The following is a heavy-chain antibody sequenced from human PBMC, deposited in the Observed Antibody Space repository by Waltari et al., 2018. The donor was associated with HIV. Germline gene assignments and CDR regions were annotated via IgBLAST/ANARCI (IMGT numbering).Heavy chain of an antibody. D-gene: IGHD1-26*01. CDR3: ARNLVGTAYFDY. Sequence: QVQHVQSGAEVKKPGASVKVYCKASGYTFTNYAIHWVRQAPGQRLEWMGWVNAGTGIPQYSQKFQGRVTITSDTSAITAFLELSSLRSEDTAVYYYARNLVGTAYFDYWGRGTLLTVSS. V-gene: IGHV1-3*01. J-gene: IGHJ4*02. CDR2: VNAGTGIP. CDR1: GYTFTNYA.